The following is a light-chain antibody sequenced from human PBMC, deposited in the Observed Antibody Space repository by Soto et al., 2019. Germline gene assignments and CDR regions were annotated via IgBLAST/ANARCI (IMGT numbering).Light chain of an antibody. CDR2: EVS. Sequence: QSALTQPPSASGSPGQSVTISCTGTSSDVGGYNYVSWYQQHPGKAPKLMIYEVSKRHSGVPDRFSVSKSGNTASLTVSGLLAEDEADFYCSSYAGTNNFVVFGGGTKLTVL. J-gene: IGLJ2*01. CDR3: SSYAGTNNFVV. CDR1: SSDVGGYNY. V-gene: IGLV2-8*01.